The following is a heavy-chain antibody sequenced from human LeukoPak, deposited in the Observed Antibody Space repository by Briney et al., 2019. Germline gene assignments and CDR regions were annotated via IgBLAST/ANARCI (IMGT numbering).Heavy chain of an antibody. CDR1: GGTFSSYA. Sequence: ASVKVSCKASGGTFSSYAISWVRQAPGQGLEWMGGIIPIFGTANYAQKFQGRVTITTDESTSTAYMELSSLRSEDTAVYYCAAGPMVRGDGYYYYYKDVWGKGTTVTVSS. V-gene: IGHV1-69*05. J-gene: IGHJ6*03. CDR2: IIPIFGTA. D-gene: IGHD3-10*01. CDR3: AAGPMVRGDGYYYYYKDV.